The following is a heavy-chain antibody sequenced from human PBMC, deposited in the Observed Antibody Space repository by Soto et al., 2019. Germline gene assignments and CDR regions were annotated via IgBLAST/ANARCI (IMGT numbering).Heavy chain of an antibody. CDR2: IYHSGST. V-gene: IGHV4-4*02. CDR1: SGSISSSNW. CDR3: ARRKGRGWPFDY. J-gene: IGHJ4*02. Sequence: SETLSLTCAVSSGSISSSNWWSWVRQPPGKGLEWIGEIYHSGSTNYNPSLKSRVTISVDKSKNQFSLKLSSVTAADTAVYYCARRKGRGWPFDYWGQGTLVTVSS. D-gene: IGHD6-19*01.